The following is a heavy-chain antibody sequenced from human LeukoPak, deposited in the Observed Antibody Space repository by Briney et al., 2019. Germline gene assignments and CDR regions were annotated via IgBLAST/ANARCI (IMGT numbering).Heavy chain of an antibody. J-gene: IGHJ4*02. V-gene: IGHV3-9*03. CDR2: VSWNSATI. CDR1: GFTFADYA. Sequence: GGSPRLSCAASGFTFADYAMHWVRQAPGKGLEWVSGVSWNSATIGYADSVKGRFTISRDNAKNSLCLQMDSLRPEDMALYYCVKAAYYDTSGRYYFDYWGQGTLVTVSS. CDR3: VKAAYYDTSGRYYFDY. D-gene: IGHD3-22*01.